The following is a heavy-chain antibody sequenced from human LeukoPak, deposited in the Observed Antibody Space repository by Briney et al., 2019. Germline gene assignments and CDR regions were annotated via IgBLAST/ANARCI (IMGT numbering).Heavy chain of an antibody. Sequence: PSETLSLTCTVSGGSISSGGYYWSWIRQHTGKGLEWIGYIYYSGSTYYNPSLKSRVTISVDTSKNQFSLKLSSVTAADTAVYYCARARGRGYYYYMDVWGKGTTVTVSS. V-gene: IGHV4-31*03. CDR2: IYYSGST. D-gene: IGHD3-10*01. CDR1: GGSISSGGYY. CDR3: ARARGRGYYYYMDV. J-gene: IGHJ6*03.